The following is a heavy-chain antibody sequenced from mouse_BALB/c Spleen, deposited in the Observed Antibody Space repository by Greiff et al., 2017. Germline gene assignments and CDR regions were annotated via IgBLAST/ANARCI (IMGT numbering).Heavy chain of an antibody. CDR2: ISSGSSTI. V-gene: IGHV5-17*02. Sequence: EVHLVESGGGLVQPGGSRKLSCAASGFTFSSFGMHWVRQAPEKGLEWVAYISSGSSTIYYADTVKGRFTISRDNPKNTLFLQMTSLRSEDTAMYYCATYGNYVPYWGQGTTLTVSA. D-gene: IGHD2-1*01. J-gene: IGHJ2*01. CDR1: GFTFSSFG. CDR3: ATYGNYVPY.